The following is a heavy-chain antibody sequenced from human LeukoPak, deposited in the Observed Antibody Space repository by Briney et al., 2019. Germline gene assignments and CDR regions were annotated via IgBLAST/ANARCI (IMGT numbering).Heavy chain of an antibody. CDR1: GGSISSSSYY. V-gene: IGHV4-39*01. J-gene: IGHJ2*01. CDR3: ARGPGNYYDSSGNWYFDL. Sequence: SETLSLTCTVSGGSISSSSYYWGWIRQSPGKGLEWIGSIYYSGSTYYNPSLKSRVTISVDTSKNQFSLKLSSVTAADTAVYYCARGPGNYYDSSGNWYFDLWGRGTLVTVSS. CDR2: IYYSGST. D-gene: IGHD3-22*01.